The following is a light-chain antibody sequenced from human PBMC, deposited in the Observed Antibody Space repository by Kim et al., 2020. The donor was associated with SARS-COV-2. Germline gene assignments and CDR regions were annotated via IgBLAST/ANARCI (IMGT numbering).Light chain of an antibody. J-gene: IGKJ2*01. V-gene: IGKV3-20*01. CDR1: QSVSNSY. CDR3: QQYGSSYT. Sequence: SWSPERNPPLSCRANQSVSNSYLAWYQQKPGQAPRLLIYGASSRATDIPDRFSGSGSGTDFTLTISRLEPEDFAVYYCQQYGSSYTFGQGTKLEI. CDR2: GAS.